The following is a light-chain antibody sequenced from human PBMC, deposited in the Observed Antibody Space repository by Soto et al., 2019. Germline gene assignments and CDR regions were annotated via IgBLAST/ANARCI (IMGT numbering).Light chain of an antibody. Sequence: VMTQSPGTLSVSPGERATLSCRASQSVSNNLAWYQQTPGQAPRLLIYDASIRASGIPARFSGSGSATEFTLTISSLQSEDSAIYYCQQYNNWPRSFGQGTKVDIK. J-gene: IGKJ1*01. CDR3: QQYNNWPRS. CDR2: DAS. V-gene: IGKV3-15*01. CDR1: QSVSNN.